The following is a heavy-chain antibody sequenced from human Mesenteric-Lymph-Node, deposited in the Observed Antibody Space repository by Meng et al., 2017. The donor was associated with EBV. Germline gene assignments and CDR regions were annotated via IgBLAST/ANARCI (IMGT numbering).Heavy chain of an antibody. J-gene: IGHJ4*02. CDR2: IYHSGST. CDR1: GGSVSSDKW. D-gene: IGHD3-16*01. Sequence: QVLVQESGPGLVKPSXXLSLTCAVSGGSVSSDKWWGWVRQPPGKGLEWIGEIYHSGSTNYNPSLKSRVTISVDKSKNKVSLNLRSVTAADTAVYYCARVFWGIKSFDYWGQGSLVTVSS. CDR3: ARVFWGIKSFDY. V-gene: IGHV4-4*02.